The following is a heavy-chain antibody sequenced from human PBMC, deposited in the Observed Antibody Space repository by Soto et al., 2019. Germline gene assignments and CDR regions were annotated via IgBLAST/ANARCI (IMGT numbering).Heavy chain of an antibody. Sequence: EVQLLESGGGLVQPGGSLRLSCVASGFTFTTHAMSWVRQSPGKGLEWVSTFSGSGGNIYYAEAVKGRLTISRDDSKNTLDLQMKSLRVEDTAVYYCAKDPPWTVGPLAMDVWGQGTTVTVSS. J-gene: IGHJ6*02. V-gene: IGHV3-23*01. CDR3: AKDPPWTVGPLAMDV. CDR2: FSGSGGNI. D-gene: IGHD3-10*01. CDR1: GFTFTTHA.